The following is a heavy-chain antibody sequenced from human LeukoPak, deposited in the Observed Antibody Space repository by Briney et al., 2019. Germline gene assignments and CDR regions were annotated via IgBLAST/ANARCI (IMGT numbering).Heavy chain of an antibody. CDR2: INTDGTTT. CDR1: GFTFSTYW. Sequence: PGGSLRLSCAASGFTFSTYWMHWVRQAPGKGLVWVSRINTDGTTTTYADSVKGRFTISRDNAKNTLHLQMNSLRVEDTAVYYCVSDRTGHDDYWGQGTLVTVSS. D-gene: IGHD5-12*01. V-gene: IGHV3-74*01. J-gene: IGHJ4*02. CDR3: VSDRTGHDDY.